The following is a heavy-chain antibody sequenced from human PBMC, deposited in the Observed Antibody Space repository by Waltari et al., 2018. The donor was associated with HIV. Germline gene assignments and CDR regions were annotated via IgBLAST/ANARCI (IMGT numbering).Heavy chain of an antibody. CDR2: IYYSGGT. V-gene: IGHV4-59*01. CDR3: ASRGMHYYDSSGYYS. CDR1: GGSITSYY. J-gene: IGHJ4*02. D-gene: IGHD3-22*01. Sequence: QVLLQESGPGLVKPSETLSLTCTVSGGSITSYYWSWIRQPPGKGLEWIGYIYYSGGTNYNPSLKIRATISVDTSKNQVSLKLSSVTAADTAVYYCASRGMHYYDSSGYYSWGQGTLVTVSS.